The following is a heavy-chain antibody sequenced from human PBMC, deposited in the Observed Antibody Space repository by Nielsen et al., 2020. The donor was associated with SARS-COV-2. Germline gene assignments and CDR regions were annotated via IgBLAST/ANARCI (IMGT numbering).Heavy chain of an antibody. CDR1: GFTFSTYT. CDR2: IASSDKTT. CDR3: ARVAGTPPVSYSYFDL. V-gene: IGHV3-48*01. D-gene: IGHD6-19*01. Sequence: GGSLRLSCAASGFTFSTYTMNWVRQAPGKGLEWVSYIASSDKTTYYADSVKGRFTVSRDNAKNSLYLQMNSLRAEDTAVYYCARVAGTPPVSYSYFDLWGRGTLVTVSS. J-gene: IGHJ2*01.